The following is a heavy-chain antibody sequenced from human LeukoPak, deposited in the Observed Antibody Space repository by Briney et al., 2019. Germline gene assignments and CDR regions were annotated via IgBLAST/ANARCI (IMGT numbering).Heavy chain of an antibody. D-gene: IGHD2-15*01. CDR1: GGTFSSYA. CDR2: IIPIFGTA. V-gene: IGHV1-69*01. CDR3: ARENCSGGSCYWFDP. J-gene: IGHJ5*02. Sequence: EASVKVSCKASGGTFSSYAISWVRQAPGQRLEWMGGIIPIFGTANYAQKFQGRVTITADESTSTAYMELSSLRSEDTAVYYCARENCSGGSCYWFDPWGQGTLVTVSS.